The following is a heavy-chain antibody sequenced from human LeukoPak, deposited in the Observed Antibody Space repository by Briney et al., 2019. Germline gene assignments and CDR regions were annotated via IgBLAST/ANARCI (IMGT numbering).Heavy chain of an antibody. J-gene: IGHJ3*02. D-gene: IGHD4-23*01. CDR3: AREDSGNSDDSLDI. Sequence: PSETLSLTCTVSGGSISSYYWSWIRQPPGKGLEWIGSIYFDGSTYYNPSLKSRVTISLHTSNNQFSLKLRSVTTADTAVYYCAREDSGNSDDSLDIWGQGTMVTVSS. CDR1: GGSISSYY. V-gene: IGHV4-59*12. CDR2: IYFDGST.